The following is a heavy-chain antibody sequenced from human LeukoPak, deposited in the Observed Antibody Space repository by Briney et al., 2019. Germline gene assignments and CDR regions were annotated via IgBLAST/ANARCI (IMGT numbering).Heavy chain of an antibody. J-gene: IGHJ3*02. CDR3: ARGFHSFDI. CDR2: SRNKANSYST. V-gene: IGHV3-72*01. Sequence: GGSLRLSCAASGSIFSDYYMDWVRQAPGKGLEWVARSRNKANSYSTVYAASVQGRFTISRDESKNSLYLQMNSLITEDTAVYFCARGFHSFDIWGQGTMVTVSS. CDR1: GSIFSDYY.